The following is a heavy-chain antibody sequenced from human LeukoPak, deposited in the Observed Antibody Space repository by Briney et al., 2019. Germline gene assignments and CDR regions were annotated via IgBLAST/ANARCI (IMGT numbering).Heavy chain of an antibody. D-gene: IGHD2-2*01. V-gene: IGHV3-66*02. CDR2: IYSGGST. J-gene: IGHJ3*02. Sequence: GGSLRLSCAASGFTFSSYEMNWVRQAPGKGLEWVSVIYSGGSTYYADSVKGRFTISRDNSKNTLYLQMNSLRAEDTAVYYCARDRNCSSTSCYSDAFDTWGQGTMVTVSS. CDR1: GFTFSSYE. CDR3: ARDRNCSSTSCYSDAFDT.